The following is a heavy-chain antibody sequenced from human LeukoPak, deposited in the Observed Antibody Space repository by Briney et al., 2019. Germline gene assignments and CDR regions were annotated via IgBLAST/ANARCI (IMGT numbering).Heavy chain of an antibody. V-gene: IGHV4-4*07. J-gene: IGHJ4*02. CDR3: ARGLYDFWSGYCGY. CDR2: IYSTGST. CDR1: GGSISSYY. D-gene: IGHD3-3*01. Sequence: PSETLSLTCTVSGGSISSYYSTWIRQPAGKGLEWIGRIYSTGSTNYNPSLKSRVTMSVDTSKNQFSLKLSSLTAADTAVYYCARGLYDFWSGYCGYWGQGTLVTVSS.